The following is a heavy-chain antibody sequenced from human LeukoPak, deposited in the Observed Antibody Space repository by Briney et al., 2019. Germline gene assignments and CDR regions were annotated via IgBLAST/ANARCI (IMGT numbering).Heavy chain of an antibody. CDR2: INHSGST. CDR1: GGSFSGYY. Sequence: SETLSLTCAVYGGSFSGYYWSWIRQPPGKGLEWIGEINHSGSTNYNPSLKSRVTISVDTSKNQFSLKLSSVTAADTAVYYCASGEWLLNWSPFDYWGQGTLVTVSS. J-gene: IGHJ4*02. CDR3: ASGEWLLNWSPFDY. D-gene: IGHD5-24*01. V-gene: IGHV4-34*01.